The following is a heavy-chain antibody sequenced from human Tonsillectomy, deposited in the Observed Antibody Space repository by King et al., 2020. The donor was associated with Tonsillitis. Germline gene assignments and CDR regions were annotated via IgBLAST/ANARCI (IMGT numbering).Heavy chain of an antibody. J-gene: IGHJ4*02. Sequence: VQLVQSGGGLVQPGGSLRLSCAASGFTFNNYAMNWVRQAPGKGLEWVSIISGSGGSTYYADSVKGRFTFSRDNSKNTLYLQMNSLRAEDMAVYYCAKGGYNSGWYFDYWGQGTLVTVSS. CDR1: GFTFNNYA. CDR2: ISGSGGST. D-gene: IGHD6-19*01. V-gene: IGHV3-23*04. CDR3: AKGGYNSGWYFDY.